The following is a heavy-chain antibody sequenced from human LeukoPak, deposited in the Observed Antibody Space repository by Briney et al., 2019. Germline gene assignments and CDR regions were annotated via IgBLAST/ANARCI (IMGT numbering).Heavy chain of an antibody. J-gene: IGHJ5*02. CDR1: GFTFSSYD. V-gene: IGHV3-23*01. Sequence: GGSLRLSCAASGFTFSSYDLSWVRQAPGKGLEWVSVISGRGAYTYYADSVKGRFTISRDNSKNTLYLQMNSLRAEDTAVYYCAKARSGWYINWFDPWGQGTLVTVSS. CDR3: AKARSGWYINWFDP. D-gene: IGHD6-19*01. CDR2: ISGRGAYT.